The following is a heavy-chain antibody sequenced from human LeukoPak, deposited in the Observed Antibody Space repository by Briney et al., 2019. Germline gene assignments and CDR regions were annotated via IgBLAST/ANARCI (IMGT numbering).Heavy chain of an antibody. CDR1: GGSISSSSYY. J-gene: IGHJ4*02. V-gene: IGHV4-39*07. D-gene: IGHD3-10*01. CDR3: ARGLHGGPFDY. Sequence: SETLSLTCTVSGGSISSSSYYWGWIRQPPGKGLEWIGEINHSGSTNYNPSLKSRVTISVDTSKNQFSLKLSSVTAADTAVYYCARGLHGGPFDYWGQGTLVTVSS. CDR2: INHSGST.